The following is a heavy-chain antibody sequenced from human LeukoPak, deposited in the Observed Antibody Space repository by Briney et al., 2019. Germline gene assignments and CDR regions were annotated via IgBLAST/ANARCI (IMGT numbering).Heavy chain of an antibody. CDR1: GFTFSSFG. CDR3: AREDSEMATTA. V-gene: IGHV3-48*01. Sequence: GGSLRLSCAASGFTFSSFGMNWVRQTPGKGPEWVSYISSSSSTTYYADSVKGRFTISRDNSKNTLYLQMNSLRAEDTAVYYCAREDSEMATTAWGQGTLVTVSS. CDR2: ISSSSSTT. D-gene: IGHD5-24*01. J-gene: IGHJ5*02.